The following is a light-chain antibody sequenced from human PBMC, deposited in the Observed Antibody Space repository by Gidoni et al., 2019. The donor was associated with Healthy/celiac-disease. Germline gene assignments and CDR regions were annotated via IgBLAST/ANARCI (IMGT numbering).Light chain of an antibody. CDR2: AAS. CDR1: QGIRND. V-gene: IGKV1-6*01. CDR3: LQDYNYPGT. Sequence: AIQMTQSPSSMSASVGDRVTITCRAIQGIRNDLGWYQQKPGKAPKLLIYAASSLQSGVPSRFRGSGSGTDFTLTISSMQPEEFATYYCLQDYNYPGTFGQGTKVEIK. J-gene: IGKJ1*01.